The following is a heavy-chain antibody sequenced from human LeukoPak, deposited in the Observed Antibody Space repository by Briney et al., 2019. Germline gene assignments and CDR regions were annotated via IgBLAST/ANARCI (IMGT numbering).Heavy chain of an antibody. CDR3: AVAGVRYYDSSGLYAFDF. J-gene: IGHJ3*01. Sequence: SETLSLTCTVSGGSISSSSYFWGWIRQPPGKGLEWIGTTYYSGSTYYNPSLKSRVIISVGASKNQFSLKLSSVTAADTAVYYCAVAGVRYYDSSGLYAFDFWGQGTMVTVSS. CDR2: TYYSGST. D-gene: IGHD3-22*01. CDR1: GGSISSSSYF. V-gene: IGHV4-39*01.